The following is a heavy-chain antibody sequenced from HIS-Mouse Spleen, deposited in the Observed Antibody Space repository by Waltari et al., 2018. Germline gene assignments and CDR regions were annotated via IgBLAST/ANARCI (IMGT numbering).Heavy chain of an antibody. CDR3: ARPEDTAMVNGMDV. CDR1: GGHISSSSYY. CDR2: IYYSGST. J-gene: IGHJ6*02. V-gene: IGHV4-39*07. Sequence: QLQLQESGPGLVKPSETLSLPCTVSGGHISSSSYYWGWIRQPPGKGLEWIGSIYYSGSTYYNPSLKSRVTISVDTSKNQFSLKLSSVTAADTAVYYCARPEDTAMVNGMDVWGQGTTVTVSS. D-gene: IGHD5-18*01.